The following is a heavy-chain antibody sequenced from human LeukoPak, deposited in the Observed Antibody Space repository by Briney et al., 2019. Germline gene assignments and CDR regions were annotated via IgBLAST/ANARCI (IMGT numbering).Heavy chain of an antibody. V-gene: IGHV3-43*02. Sequence: GGSLRLSCVASGFTFIDFGMTWVRQAPGKGLEWVSSISRDKSHIYYADSVKGRFTISRDNSKNSLYLQMNSLRTEDTALYYCAKGMRFLEWLPSPRDYYYYYMDVWGKGTTVTVSS. CDR2: ISRDKSHI. D-gene: IGHD3-3*01. CDR3: AKGMRFLEWLPSPRDYYYYYMDV. CDR1: GFTFIDFG. J-gene: IGHJ6*03.